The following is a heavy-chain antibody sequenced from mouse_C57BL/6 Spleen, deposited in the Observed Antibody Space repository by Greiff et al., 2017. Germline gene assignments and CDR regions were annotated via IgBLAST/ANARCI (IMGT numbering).Heavy chain of an antibody. Sequence: EVQRVESGGGLVQPGGSLSLSCAASGFTFTDYYMSWVRQPPGKALEWLGFIRNKANGYTTEYSASVKGRFTISRDNSQSILYLQMNALRAEDSATYYCARYGGSYFDVWGTGTTVTVSS. V-gene: IGHV7-3*01. CDR1: GFTFTDYY. CDR3: ARYGGSYFDV. J-gene: IGHJ1*03. CDR2: IRNKANGYTT.